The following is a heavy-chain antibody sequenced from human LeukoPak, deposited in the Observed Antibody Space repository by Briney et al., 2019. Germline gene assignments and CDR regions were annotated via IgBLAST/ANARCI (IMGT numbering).Heavy chain of an antibody. CDR3: AIGPYSGDWHFDF. D-gene: IGHD6-19*01. CDR1: GGTFSSYA. V-gene: IGHV1-46*01. Sequence: ASVKVSCKASGGTFSSYAISWVRQAPGQGLEWMGVINPSGGSTSYAQKFQGRVTMTRDTSTSTVSMELSSLRFEDTAVYYCAIGPYSGDWHFDFWGQGTLVTVSS. CDR2: INPSGGST. J-gene: IGHJ4*02.